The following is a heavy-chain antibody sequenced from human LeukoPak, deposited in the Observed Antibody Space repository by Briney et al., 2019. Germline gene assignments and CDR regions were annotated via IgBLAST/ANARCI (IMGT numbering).Heavy chain of an antibody. D-gene: IGHD4-17*01. CDR2: INHSGST. CDR3: ARVRSHDYGGKIQVGLDY. V-gene: IGHV4-34*01. CDR1: GGSFSGYY. Sequence: SETLSLTCAVYGGSFSGYYWSWIRQPPGKGLEWIGEINHSGSTNYNPSLKSRVTISVDTSKNQFSLKLSSVTAADTAVYYCARVRSHDYGGKIQVGLDYWGQGTLVTVSS. J-gene: IGHJ4*02.